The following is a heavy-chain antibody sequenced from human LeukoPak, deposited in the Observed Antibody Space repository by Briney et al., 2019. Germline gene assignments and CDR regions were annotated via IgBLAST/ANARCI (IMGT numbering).Heavy chain of an antibody. CDR3: ARGYCTIGVCYTDYYYYMDV. V-gene: IGHV1-46*01. D-gene: IGHD2-8*01. J-gene: IGHJ6*03. CDR1: GYTFTSYY. Sequence: ASVKVSCKASGYTFTSYYMHWVRQAPGQGLEWMRIINPSGSSTSYAQKFQGRVTMTRDMSTSTVYMELSSLRSEDTAVYYCARGYCTIGVCYTDYYYYMDVWGKGTTVTVSS. CDR2: INPSGSST.